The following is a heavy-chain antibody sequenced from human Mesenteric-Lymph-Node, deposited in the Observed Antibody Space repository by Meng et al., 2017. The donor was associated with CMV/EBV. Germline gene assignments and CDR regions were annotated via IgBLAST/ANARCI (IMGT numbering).Heavy chain of an antibody. CDR2: ISDSSYTI. CDR1: GFTFRRYE. CDR3: AKGGQTYDYVWGSYHY. J-gene: IGHJ4*02. V-gene: IGHV3-23*01. Sequence: GESLKISCAASGFTFRRYEMHWVRQAPGKGLEWVAYISDSSYTIYYADSVKGRFTIARDNSKNTLSLQMNSLRAEDTAVYYCAKGGQTYDYVWGSYHYWGQGTLVTVSS. D-gene: IGHD3-16*02.